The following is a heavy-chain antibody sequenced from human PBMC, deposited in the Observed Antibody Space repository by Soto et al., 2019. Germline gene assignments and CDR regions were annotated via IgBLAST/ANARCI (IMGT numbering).Heavy chain of an antibody. J-gene: IGHJ5*02. CDR3: ARELGNTAMVFDP. CDR2: IIPIFGTA. CDR1: GGTFSSYA. Sequence: QVQLVQSGAEVKKPGSSVKVSCKASGGTFSSYAISWVRQAPGQGLEWMGGIIPIFGTANYAQKFQGRVTINADESTSTAYMELSSLRSEDKAVYYCARELGNTAMVFDPWGQGTLVNVSS. V-gene: IGHV1-69*01. D-gene: IGHD5-18*01.